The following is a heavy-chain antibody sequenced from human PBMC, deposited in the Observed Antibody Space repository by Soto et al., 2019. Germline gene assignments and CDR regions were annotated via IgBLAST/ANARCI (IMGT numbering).Heavy chain of an antibody. CDR1: GFTFNSSA. D-gene: IGHD6-19*01. V-gene: IGHV3-23*01. CDR3: AKGRYRIGWYDPYFDY. Sequence: EVQLLEAGGGLVQPGGSLRLSCAASGFTFNSSAMSWVRQAPGKGLEWVSTTSGGAGSTYYAASVKGRFTISRDNSKNTLYLQMNSLRADDTAVYYCAKGRYRIGWYDPYFDYWGQGTLVTVSS. CDR2: TSGGAGST. J-gene: IGHJ4*02.